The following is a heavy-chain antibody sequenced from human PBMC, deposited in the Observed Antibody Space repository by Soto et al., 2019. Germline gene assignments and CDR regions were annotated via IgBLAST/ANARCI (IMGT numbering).Heavy chain of an antibody. CDR1: GGSFRREA. Sequence: QVQLVQSGAEVKKPGSSVKVSCKASGGSFRREAINWVRQAPGQGPEWMGNILPFFGTSDYAQKFQGRVTVTADMSTATIYVEMSSLRVEDTAVYYCAGGPEFGGNSDAFDVWGQGTMVIVSS. D-gene: IGHD2-15*01. J-gene: IGHJ3*01. CDR2: ILPFFGTS. V-gene: IGHV1-69*14. CDR3: AGGPEFGGNSDAFDV.